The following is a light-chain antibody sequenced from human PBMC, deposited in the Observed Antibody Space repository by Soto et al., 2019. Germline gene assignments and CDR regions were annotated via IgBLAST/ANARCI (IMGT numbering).Light chain of an antibody. CDR3: SSYTSTNFVI. CDR2: DVS. Sequence: QSVLTQPASVSGSPGQSITISCTGSSSDIGDYKYVSWYKHHPGKAPKLMIYDVSNRPSGVSNRFSGPKSGNTASLTISGLQAEDEADYYCSSYTSTNFVIFGGGTKLTVL. J-gene: IGLJ2*01. CDR1: SSDIGDYKY. V-gene: IGLV2-14*03.